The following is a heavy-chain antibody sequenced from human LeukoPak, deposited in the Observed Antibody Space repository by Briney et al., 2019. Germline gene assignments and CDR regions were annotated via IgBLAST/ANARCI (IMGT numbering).Heavy chain of an antibody. CDR3: AKAPGEMATISIDY. Sequence: GGSLRLSCAASGFTFSSYAMSWVRQAPGKGLEWVSAISGSGGRTYYADSVKGRFTISRDNSKNTLYLQMNSLRAEDTAVYYCAKAPGEMATISIDYWGQGTLVTVSS. CDR1: GFTFSSYA. CDR2: ISGSGGRT. J-gene: IGHJ4*02. V-gene: IGHV3-23*01. D-gene: IGHD5-24*01.